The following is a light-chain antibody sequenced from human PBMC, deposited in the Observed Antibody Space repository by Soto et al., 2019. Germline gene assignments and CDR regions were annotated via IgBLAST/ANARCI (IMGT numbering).Light chain of an antibody. V-gene: IGKV3-20*01. CDR3: QQYDDYPLT. CDR1: QTVSGSY. Sequence: EILLTQSPATLSLSPGERGTLSCRASQTVSGSYVAWYQQKPGQAPRLLIYGASSRATGIPDRFSGSGSGTEFTLTISSLQADDFATYFCQQYDDYPLTFGGGTKVDIK. CDR2: GAS. J-gene: IGKJ4*01.